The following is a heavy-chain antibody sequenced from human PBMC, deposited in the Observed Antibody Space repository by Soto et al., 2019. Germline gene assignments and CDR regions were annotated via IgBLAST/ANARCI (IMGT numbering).Heavy chain of an antibody. D-gene: IGHD2-15*01. J-gene: IGHJ4*02. CDR1: GFTFTDYY. CDR3: ATGDGGYCSGGSCYPLAFDY. CDR2: ISSSGSTI. V-gene: IGHV3-11*01. Sequence: TGGSLRLSCADSGFTFTDYYMSWIRQAPGKGLEWVSYISSSGSTIYYADSVKGRFTISRDNAKNSLYLQMNSLRAEDTAVYYCATGDGGYCSGGSCYPLAFDYWGQGTLVTVSS.